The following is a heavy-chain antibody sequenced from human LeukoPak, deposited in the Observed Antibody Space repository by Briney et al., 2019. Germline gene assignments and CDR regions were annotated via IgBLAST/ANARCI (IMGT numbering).Heavy chain of an antibody. D-gene: IGHD7-27*01. CDR1: GFTFDDYA. V-gene: IGHV3-9*01. CDR3: AKDPLGIGPAFDI. Sequence: PGGSLRLSCAASGFTFDDYAMHWVRQAPGKGLEWVSGISWNSGSIGYADSVKGRFTISRDNSKNTLYLQMNSLRAEDTAAYYCAKDPLGIGPAFDIWGQGTMVSVSS. CDR2: ISWNSGSI. J-gene: IGHJ3*02.